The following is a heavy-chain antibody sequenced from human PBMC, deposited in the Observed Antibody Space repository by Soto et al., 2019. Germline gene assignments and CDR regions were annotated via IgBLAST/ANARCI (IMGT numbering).Heavy chain of an antibody. CDR1: GYSFTSYW. D-gene: IGHD6-6*01. J-gene: IGHJ6*02. V-gene: IGHV5-51*01. CDR2: IYPGDSDT. Sequence: PGESLKISCKGSGYSFTSYWIGWVRQMPGKGLEWMGIIYPGDSDTRYSPSFQGQVTISADKSISTAYLQWSSLKASDTAMYYCARLPVPDYHYYGMDVWGQGTTVTVSS. CDR3: ARLPVPDYHYYGMDV.